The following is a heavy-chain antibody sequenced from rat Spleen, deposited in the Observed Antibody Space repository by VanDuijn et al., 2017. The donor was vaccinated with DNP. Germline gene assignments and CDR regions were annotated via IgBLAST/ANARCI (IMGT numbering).Heavy chain of an antibody. CDR1: GYSITSNY. V-gene: IGHV3-1*01. CDR2: ISYSGRT. D-gene: IGHD1-7*01. Sequence: EVQLQESGSGLVKPSQSLSLTCSVTGYSITSNYWGWIRQFPGNKMEYIGHISYSGRTDYNPSLKSRNSITRDTSRNPFFLHLISVTTEDTATYYWARWTRYFDYWGQGVMVTVSS. J-gene: IGHJ2*01. CDR3: ARWTRYFDY.